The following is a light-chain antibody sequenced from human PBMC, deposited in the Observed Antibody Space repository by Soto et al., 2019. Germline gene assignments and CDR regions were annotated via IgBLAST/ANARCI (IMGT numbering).Light chain of an antibody. CDR2: EAS. J-gene: IGKJ4*01. Sequence: DIQMTQSPSSLSASVGDRVTITCRASQGIRQYLAWYQQKPGKVPKLLIYEASNLQSGVPSRFRGGGSGTEFTLTISSLQFEDFAVYYCQQYDNWPLTFGGGTKVDIK. V-gene: IGKV1-27*01. CDR3: QQYDNWPLT. CDR1: QGIRQY.